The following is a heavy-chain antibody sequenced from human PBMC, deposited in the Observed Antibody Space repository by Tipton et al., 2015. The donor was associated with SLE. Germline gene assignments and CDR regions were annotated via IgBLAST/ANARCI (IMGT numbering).Heavy chain of an antibody. CDR2: ISGSGGST. V-gene: IGHV3-23*01. CDR3: AREGAVAGYFDY. D-gene: IGHD6-19*01. CDR1: GFTVSSNY. J-gene: IGHJ4*02. Sequence: SLRLSCAASGFTVSSNYMSWVRQAPGKGLKCVSTISGSGGSTYYADSVKGRFTISRDNSKNTLYLQMNSLRAEDTAVYYCAREGAVAGYFDYWGQGTLVTVSS.